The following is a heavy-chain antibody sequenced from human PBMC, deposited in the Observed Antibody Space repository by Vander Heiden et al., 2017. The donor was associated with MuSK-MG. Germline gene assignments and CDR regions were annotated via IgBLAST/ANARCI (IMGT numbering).Heavy chain of an antibody. CDR1: GFTFSSYS. Sequence: EVQLVESGGGLVQPGGSLRLSCAASGFTFSSYSMNWVRQAPGKGLEWVSYISSSSSTIYYADSVKGRFTISRDNAKNSLYLQMNSLRAEDTAVYYCARDGDGDYVFHDYWGQGTLVTVSS. V-gene: IGHV3-48*01. CDR2: ISSSSSTI. CDR3: ARDGDGDYVFHDY. J-gene: IGHJ4*02. D-gene: IGHD4-17*01.